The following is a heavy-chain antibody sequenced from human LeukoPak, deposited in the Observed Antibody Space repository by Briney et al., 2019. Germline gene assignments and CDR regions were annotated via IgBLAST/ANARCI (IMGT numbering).Heavy chain of an antibody. J-gene: IGHJ4*02. V-gene: IGHV3-23*01. Sequence: GGSLRLSCAASGFTFSSYAMSWVRQAPGKGLEWVSAISGSGGSTYYADSVKGRFTISRDNSKNTLYLQMNSLRAEDTAVYYCAKETRGVRVTIFGVGIFDYWGQGTLVTVSS. CDR1: GFTFSSYA. CDR3: AKETRGVRVTIFGVGIFDY. CDR2: ISGSGGST. D-gene: IGHD3-3*01.